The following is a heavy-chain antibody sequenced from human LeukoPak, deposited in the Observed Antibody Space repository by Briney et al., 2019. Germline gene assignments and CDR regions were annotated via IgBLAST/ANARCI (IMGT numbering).Heavy chain of an antibody. CDR3: AKALGSLPNYYYGMDV. D-gene: IGHD3-16*01. Sequence: GGSLRLSCAASGFTFSSYGMHWVRQAPGKGLEWVAVISYDGSNKYYADSVKGRFTISRDNSKNTLYLQMNSLRAEDTAVYYCAKALGSLPNYYYGMDVWGQGTTVTVSS. CDR2: ISYDGSNK. CDR1: GFTFSSYG. V-gene: IGHV3-30*18. J-gene: IGHJ6*02.